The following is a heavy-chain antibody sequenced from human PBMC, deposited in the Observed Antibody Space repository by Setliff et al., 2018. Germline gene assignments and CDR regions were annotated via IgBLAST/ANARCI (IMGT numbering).Heavy chain of an antibody. J-gene: IGHJ4*02. CDR3: ARVVLCSSRLGTVDY. D-gene: IGHD6-6*01. Sequence: PSETLSLTCSVSGASFTSYYWSWIRQPPGKGLEWIAYIHNNGRIKYNPALKSRVTISLDTSKNQFSLKLSSVTAADTAVYYCARVVLCSSRLGTVDYWGQGTLVTVSS. V-gene: IGHV4-59*12. CDR1: GASFTSYY. CDR2: IHNNGRI.